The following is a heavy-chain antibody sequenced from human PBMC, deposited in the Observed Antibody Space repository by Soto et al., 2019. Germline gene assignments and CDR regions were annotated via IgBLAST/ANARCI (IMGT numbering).Heavy chain of an antibody. CDR2: ISYDGSNK. Sequence: QVQLVESGGGVVQPGRSLRLSCAASGFTFSSYGMHWVRQAPGKGLEWVAVISYDGSNKYYADSVKGRFTISRYNSKNTLYLQMNSLRAEDTAVYYCAKDSKTGGYFDYWGQGTLVTVS. CDR1: GFTFSSYG. J-gene: IGHJ4*02. D-gene: IGHD3-10*01. CDR3: AKDSKTGGYFDY. V-gene: IGHV3-30*18.